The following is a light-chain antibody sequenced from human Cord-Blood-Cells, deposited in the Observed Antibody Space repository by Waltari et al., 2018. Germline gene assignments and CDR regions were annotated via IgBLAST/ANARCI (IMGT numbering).Light chain of an antibody. J-gene: IGLJ2*01. CDR1: SSDVGSYNL. CDR2: EGS. V-gene: IGLV2-23*03. Sequence: QSALTQPASVSGSPGQSITLSCTGTSSDVGSYNLVSWYQQHPGKAPKLMIYEGSKRPSGVANRFSGSKSGNTASLTISGLQAEDEADDYCCSYAGSSTFVVFGGGTKLTVL. CDR3: CSYAGSSTFVV.